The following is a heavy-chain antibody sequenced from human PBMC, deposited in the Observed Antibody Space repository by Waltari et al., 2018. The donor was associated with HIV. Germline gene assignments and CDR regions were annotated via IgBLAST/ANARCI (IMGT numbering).Heavy chain of an antibody. CDR1: GYPFSAYT. CDR3: ARGVSIVRGVMIRGHMDV. J-gene: IGHJ6*02. Sequence: VQLVQSGAEMRKPGASVKVSCRASGYPFSAYTNSWVGQAPGQGLEWMGWISGYNGNTNYAQKCQGRVNMTTDTSTSTAHMELRSLRSDDTAVYYCARGVSIVRGVMIRGHMDVWGQGTTVTVSS. V-gene: IGHV1-18*01. CDR2: ISGYNGNT. D-gene: IGHD3-10*01.